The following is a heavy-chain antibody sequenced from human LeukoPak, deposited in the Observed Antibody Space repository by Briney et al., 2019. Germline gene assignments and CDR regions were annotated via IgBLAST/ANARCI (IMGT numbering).Heavy chain of an antibody. Sequence: SETLSLTCTVSGGSISGYYWSWFRQPPGKGPEWIGTLYYSGSTNYNPSLKSRVTMSVDTSKKQFSLKVSSVTAADTAVYYCARANYFDYWGQGTLVTVSS. CDR3: ARANYFDY. CDR2: LYYSGST. CDR1: GGSISGYY. V-gene: IGHV4-59*01. J-gene: IGHJ4*02.